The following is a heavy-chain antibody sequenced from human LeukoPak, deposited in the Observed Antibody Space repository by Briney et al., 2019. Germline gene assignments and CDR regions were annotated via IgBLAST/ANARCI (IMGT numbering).Heavy chain of an antibody. V-gene: IGHV4-38-2*02. D-gene: IGHD5/OR15-5a*01. J-gene: IGHJ4*02. Sequence: TPSETLSLTCTVSGYSISSGYYWGWIRQPPGKGLEWIGSIYHSGSTYYNPSLKSRVTISVDTSKNQFSLRLTSVTAADTAVYFCATLVSTRYYFDYWGQGTLVTVSS. CDR3: ATLVSTRYYFDY. CDR1: GYSISSGYY. CDR2: IYHSGST.